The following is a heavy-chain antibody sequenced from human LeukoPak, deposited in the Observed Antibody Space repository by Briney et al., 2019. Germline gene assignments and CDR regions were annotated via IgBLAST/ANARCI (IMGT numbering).Heavy chain of an antibody. CDR2: IRYDGSNK. D-gene: IGHD1-26*01. CDR1: GFTVSSNY. CDR3: AKRILIVGATPYTFDY. V-gene: IGHV3-30*02. J-gene: IGHJ4*02. Sequence: GGSLRLSCAASGFTVSSNYMSWVRQAPGKGLEWVAFIRYDGSNKYYADSVKGRFTISRDNSKNTLYLQMNSLRAEDTAVYYCAKRILIVGATPYTFDYWGQGTLVTVSS.